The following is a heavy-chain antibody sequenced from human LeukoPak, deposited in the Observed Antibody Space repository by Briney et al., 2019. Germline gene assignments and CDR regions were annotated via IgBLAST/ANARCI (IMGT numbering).Heavy chain of an antibody. CDR3: ARVTGYMIEDYFDY. J-gene: IGHJ4*02. D-gene: IGHD3-22*01. CDR2: IHTSGST. Sequence: SETLSLTCTVSGGSISSYYWNWIRQPAGKGLEWIGRIHTSGSTNYNPSLKSRVTISVKTSKNQFSLKLSSVTAADTAVYYCARVTGYMIEDYFDYWGQGTLVTVSS. V-gene: IGHV4-4*07. CDR1: GGSISSYY.